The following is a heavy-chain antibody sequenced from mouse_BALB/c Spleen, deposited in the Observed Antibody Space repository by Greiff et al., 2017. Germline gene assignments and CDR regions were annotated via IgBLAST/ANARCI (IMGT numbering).Heavy chain of an antibody. CDR1: GFTFSSYY. CDR3: ARDRPMGAMDY. Sequence: EVKVVESGGGLVKLGGSLKLSCAASGFTFSSYYMSWVRQTPEKRLEWVATISSGGSYTYYPDSVKGRFTISRDNAKNTLYLQMSSLKSEDTAMYYCARDRPMGAMDYWGQGTSVTVSS. D-gene: IGHD1-1*02. CDR2: ISSGGSYT. J-gene: IGHJ4*01. V-gene: IGHV5-6-4*01.